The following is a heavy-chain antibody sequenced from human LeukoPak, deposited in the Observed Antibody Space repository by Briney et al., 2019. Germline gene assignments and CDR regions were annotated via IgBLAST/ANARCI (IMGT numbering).Heavy chain of an antibody. J-gene: IGHJ6*03. Sequence: GGSLRLSCAASGFTFSSYSMNWVRQAPGKGLEWVSSISSSSSYIYYADSVKGRFTISRDNAKNSLYLQMNSLRAEDTAVYYCAREDRYGDYRVGYYSYYMDVWGKGTTVTVSS. CDR3: AREDRYGDYRVGYYSYYMDV. CDR1: GFTFSSYS. D-gene: IGHD4-17*01. CDR2: ISSSSSYI. V-gene: IGHV3-21*04.